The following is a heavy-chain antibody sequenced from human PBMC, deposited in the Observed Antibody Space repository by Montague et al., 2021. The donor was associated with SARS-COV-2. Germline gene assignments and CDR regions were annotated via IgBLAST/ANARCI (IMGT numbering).Heavy chain of an antibody. CDR3: APLGFDSRSYYTPHNWFDP. Sequence: PALVIPTQTLTLTCTFSGISLSTSGVGVAWIRQPPGKALEWLALIYWDDDERYSPSMRSRLTITKDTSESQVVLRMTNMDPMDTATYYCAPLGFDSRSYYTPHNWFDPWGQGILVTVSS. J-gene: IGHJ5*02. CDR1: GISLSTSGVG. D-gene: IGHD3-10*01. CDR2: IYWDDDE. V-gene: IGHV2-5*02.